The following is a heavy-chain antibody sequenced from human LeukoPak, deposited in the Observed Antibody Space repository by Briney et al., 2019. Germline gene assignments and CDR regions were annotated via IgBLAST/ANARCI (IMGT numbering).Heavy chain of an antibody. CDR3: ARDRGGSWLVGIFDY. CDR1: GYTFTGYY. D-gene: IGHD1-26*01. V-gene: IGHV1-69*06. CDR2: IIPIFGTA. J-gene: IGHJ4*02. Sequence: SVKVSCKASGYTFTGYYMHWVRQAPGQGLEWMGGIIPIFGTANYAQKFQGRVTITADKSTSTAYMELSSLRSEDTAVYYCARDRGGSWLVGIFDYWGQGTLVTVSS.